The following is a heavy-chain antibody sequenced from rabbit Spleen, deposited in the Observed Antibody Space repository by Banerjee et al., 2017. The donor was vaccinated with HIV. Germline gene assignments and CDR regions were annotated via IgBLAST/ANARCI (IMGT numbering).Heavy chain of an antibody. J-gene: IGHJ4*01. Sequence: QEQLEESGGGLVKPEGSLTLTCKASGFSFSDRDVMCWVRQAPGKGLEWIGCINSGSGGAAYASWAKGRFTISKTSSTTVTLQMTSLTAADTATYFCGSAYSDIYFNLWGPGTLVTVS. V-gene: IGHV1S45*01. CDR3: GSAYSDIYFNL. CDR2: INSGSGGA. D-gene: IGHD6-1*01. CDR1: GFSFSDRDV.